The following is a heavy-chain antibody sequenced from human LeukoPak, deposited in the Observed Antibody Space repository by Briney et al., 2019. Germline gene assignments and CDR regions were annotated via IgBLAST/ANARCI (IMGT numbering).Heavy chain of an antibody. CDR2: IRHDGSSG. CDR1: GFTFSNYG. D-gene: IGHD2-15*01. J-gene: IGHJ5*02. V-gene: IGHV3-30*02. CDR3: AKSVGGYCSGGACSGDRFDP. Sequence: GGSLRLSCAASGFTFSNYGMHRVRQAPGKGVEWVAFIRHDGSSGYYADSVKGRFTISRDNSKNTLYLQMNSLRAEDTAVFYCAKSVGGYCSGGACSGDRFDPWGQGTLVTVSS.